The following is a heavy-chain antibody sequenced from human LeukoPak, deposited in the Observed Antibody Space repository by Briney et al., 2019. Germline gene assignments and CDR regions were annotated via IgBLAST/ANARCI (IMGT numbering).Heavy chain of an antibody. Sequence: SETLSLTCTVSGYSISSGYYWGWIRQPPGKGLEWIGSIYHSGSTYYNPSLKSRVTISVDTSKNQFSLKLSSVTAADTAVYYCARVVTTLFDYYFDYWGQGTLVTVSS. D-gene: IGHD3-10*02. CDR2: IYHSGST. CDR3: ARVVTTLFDYYFDY. CDR1: GYSISSGYY. J-gene: IGHJ4*02. V-gene: IGHV4-38-2*02.